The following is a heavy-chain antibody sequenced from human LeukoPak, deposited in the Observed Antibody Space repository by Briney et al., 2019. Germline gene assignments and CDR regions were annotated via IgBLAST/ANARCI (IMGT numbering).Heavy chain of an antibody. CDR3: AREEIRCSSTSCYC. Sequence: ASVKVSCKASGGTFSSYAISWVRQAPGQGLEWMGGIIPIFGTANYAQKFQGRVTITADESTSTAHMELSSLRSEDTAVNYCAREEIRCSSTSCYCWGQGTLVTVSS. CDR2: IIPIFGTA. CDR1: GGTFSSYA. J-gene: IGHJ4*02. V-gene: IGHV1-69*13. D-gene: IGHD2-2*01.